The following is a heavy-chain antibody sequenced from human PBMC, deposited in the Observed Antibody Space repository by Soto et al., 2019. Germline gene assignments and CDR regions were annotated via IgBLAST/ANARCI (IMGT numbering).Heavy chain of an antibody. CDR3: AQRGSAYYDFWSGYYF. J-gene: IGHJ4*02. V-gene: IGHV1-24*01. D-gene: IGHD3-3*01. CDR2: FDPEDGET. Sequence: ASVKVSCKVSGYTLTELSMHWVRQAPGKGLEWMGGFDPEDGETIYAQKFQGRVTMTEDTSTDTAYMELSGLRSEDTAVYYCAQRGSAYYDFWSGYYFWGQGTLVTVSS. CDR1: GYTLTELS.